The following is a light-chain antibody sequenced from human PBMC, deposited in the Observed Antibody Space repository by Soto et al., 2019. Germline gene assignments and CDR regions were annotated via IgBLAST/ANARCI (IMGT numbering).Light chain of an antibody. CDR1: SSDVGGYNY. Sequence: QSALTQPASLSGSPGQSITISCTGTSSDVGGYNYVSWYQQHPGKAPKLMIYEVSNRPSGVSNRFSGSKSGNTASLTISGLQAEDEADYYCSSYTSSSTIYVLRTGTKVTVL. CDR3: SSYTSSSTIYV. V-gene: IGLV2-14*01. CDR2: EVS. J-gene: IGLJ1*01.